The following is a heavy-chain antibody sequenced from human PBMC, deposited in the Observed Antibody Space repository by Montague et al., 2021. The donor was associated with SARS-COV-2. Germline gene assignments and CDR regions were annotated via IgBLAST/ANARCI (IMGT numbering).Heavy chain of an antibody. CDR3: ARQLPSYCSTNKCYPYYFDV. CDR1: GDSISGDVNC. Sequence: SETLSLTCTVAGDSISGDVNCRGGNHQSPGQWHGWIGSSSYAGRNYYNPSLRSRVSFSMDTSKNHHSLSLYSVAAADTAVYFCARQLPSYCSTNKCYPYYFDVWGQGALVTVSS. CDR2: SSYAGRN. D-gene: IGHD2-2*01. J-gene: IGHJ4*02. V-gene: IGHV4-39*01.